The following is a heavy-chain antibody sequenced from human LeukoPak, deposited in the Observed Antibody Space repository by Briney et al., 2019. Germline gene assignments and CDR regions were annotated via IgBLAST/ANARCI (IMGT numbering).Heavy chain of an antibody. CDR3: ARRSVVVPAASVGYYYYYMDV. CDR2: INHSGST. V-gene: IGHV4-34*01. D-gene: IGHD2-2*01. CDR1: GGSFSGYY. J-gene: IGHJ6*03. Sequence: SETLSLTCAVYGGSFSGYYWSWIRQPPGKGLEWIGEINHSGSTNYNPSLKSRVTISVDTSKNQFSLKLSSVTAADTAVYYCARRSVVVPAASVGYYYYYMDVWGKGTTVTVSS.